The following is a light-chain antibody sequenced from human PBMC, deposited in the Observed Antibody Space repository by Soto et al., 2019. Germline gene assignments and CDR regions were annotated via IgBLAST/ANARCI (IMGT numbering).Light chain of an antibody. CDR3: QQFDSSAIT. V-gene: IGKV3-20*01. CDR2: GAS. Sequence: EIVLTQSPGTLSLSPGERATLSCRASQSVSNNYLAWYQHKRGQAPRLLIYGASTRATGIPDRFSGSGSGTDFTLTISRLEPEDFEVYYCQQFDSSAITFGQGTRLEIK. CDR1: QSVSNNY. J-gene: IGKJ5*01.